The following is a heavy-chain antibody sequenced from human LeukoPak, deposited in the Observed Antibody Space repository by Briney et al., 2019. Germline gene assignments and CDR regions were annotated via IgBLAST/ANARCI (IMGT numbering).Heavy chain of an antibody. Sequence: SETLSLTCTVSGGSISSYYWSWIRQPPGKGLEWIGYIYYSGSTNYNPSLKSRVTISVDRSKNQFSLKLSSVTAADTAVYYCARGSAAGRVDYFDYWGQGTLVTVSS. CDR2: IYYSGST. CDR3: ARGSAAGRVDYFDY. D-gene: IGHD6-13*01. CDR1: GGSISSYY. J-gene: IGHJ4*02. V-gene: IGHV4-59*12.